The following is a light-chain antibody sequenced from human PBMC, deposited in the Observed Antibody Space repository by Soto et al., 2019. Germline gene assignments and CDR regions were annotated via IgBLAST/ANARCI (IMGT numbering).Light chain of an antibody. CDR1: QDISSS. CDR3: QQLASYPIGT. V-gene: IGKV1-9*01. CDR2: DAS. J-gene: IGKJ4*01. Sequence: DIQLTQAPSFLSASVGDRVSITCLASQDISSSLAWYQQKPGKAPKLLIYDASTLQTGVPSRFRGSGSGTEFTLTISSLQPEDFATYSCQQLASYPIGTFGGGTKVDIK.